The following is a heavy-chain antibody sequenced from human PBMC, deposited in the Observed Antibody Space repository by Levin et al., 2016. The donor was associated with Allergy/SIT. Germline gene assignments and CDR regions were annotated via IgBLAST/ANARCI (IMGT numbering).Heavy chain of an antibody. CDR1: GYTFTTYA. CDR3: ARSPVYDSVDY. D-gene: IGHD3-22*01. J-gene: IGHJ4*02. Sequence: ASVKVSCKAFGYTFTTYALQWVRQAPGQGLEWMGMIHPSGGSTTYAQKFQGRVAMTSDTSTSTVYMELRSLRSNDTAIYYCARSPVYDSVDYWGQGTLVTVSS. V-gene: IGHV1-46*01. CDR2: IHPSGGST.